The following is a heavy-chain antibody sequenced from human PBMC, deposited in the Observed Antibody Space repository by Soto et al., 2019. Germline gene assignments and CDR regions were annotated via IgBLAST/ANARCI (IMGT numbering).Heavy chain of an antibody. J-gene: IGHJ4*02. CDR3: ARDSPVLYDFWSGYYTGQPLGY. V-gene: IGHV1-3*01. CDR1: GYTFTSYA. CDR2: INAGNGNT. Sequence: ASVKFSCKASGYTFTSYAMHWVRQAPGQRLEWMGWINAGNGNTKYSQKFQGRVTITRDTSASTAYMELSSLRSEDTAVYYCARDSPVLYDFWSGYYTGQPLGYWGQGTLVTVSS. D-gene: IGHD3-3*01.